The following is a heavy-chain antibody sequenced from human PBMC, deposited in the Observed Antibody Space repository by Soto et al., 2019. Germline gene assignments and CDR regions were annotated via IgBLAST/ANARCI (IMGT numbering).Heavy chain of an antibody. D-gene: IGHD5-12*01. Sequence: QVHLVQSGAEVKKAGSSVKGSCKAPGGTFKNNGISWVRQAPGQGLEWMGGIIPVFGTTNYAQKFQGRLTITADDFTSTVYMELSRLRYEDTAVYYCARENGVAVATILYYFDYWGPGTLVTVSS. CDR3: ARENGVAVATILYYFDY. CDR2: IIPVFGTT. J-gene: IGHJ4*02. CDR1: GGTFKNNG. V-gene: IGHV1-69*01.